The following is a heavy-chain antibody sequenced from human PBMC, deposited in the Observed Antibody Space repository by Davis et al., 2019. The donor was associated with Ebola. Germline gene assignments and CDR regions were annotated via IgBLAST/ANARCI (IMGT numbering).Heavy chain of an antibody. J-gene: IGHJ5*02. D-gene: IGHD3-10*01. CDR3: ARGKDTGWFGWFDP. Sequence: SVKVSCKASGGTFSSAISWVRQAPGQGLEWMGGIIPIFGSANYAQKFQDRVTITADESTTTAYMELRSLTFDDTAVYYCARGKDTGWFGWFDPWGQGTLVTVSS. CDR2: IIPIFGSA. V-gene: IGHV1-69*13. CDR1: GGTFSSA.